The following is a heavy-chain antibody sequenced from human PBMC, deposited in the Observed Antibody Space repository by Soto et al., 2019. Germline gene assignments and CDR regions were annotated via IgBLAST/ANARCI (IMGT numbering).Heavy chain of an antibody. D-gene: IGHD3-16*01. J-gene: IGHJ4*02. V-gene: IGHV5-51*03. CDR2: FFPGDSES. Sequence: DVQLEQSGAEVKKPGESLQISCQGSGYTFGIYWIAWVRQTPGKGLEWMGSFFPGDSESTNSPSFQGQVTMSADKSKNTAYLHWRRLQASDTGVYFCARRRKDVFSPSYTGYFDSWGQGTLVTVSS. CDR3: ARRRKDVFSPSYTGYFDS. CDR1: GYTFGIYW.